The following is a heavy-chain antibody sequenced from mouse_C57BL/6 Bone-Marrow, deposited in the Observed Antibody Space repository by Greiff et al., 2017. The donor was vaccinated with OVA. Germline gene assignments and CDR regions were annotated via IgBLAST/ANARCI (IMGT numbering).Heavy chain of an antibody. D-gene: IGHD1-1*01. CDR2: IYPRSGNT. Sequence: QVQLQQSGAELARPGASVKLSCKASGYTFTSYGISWVKQRTGQGLEWIGEIYPRSGNTYYNEKFKGKATLTADKSSSTAYMELRSLTSEDSAVYFCARRWDYAPRGAMDYWGQGTSVTVSS. J-gene: IGHJ4*01. CDR3: ARRWDYAPRGAMDY. CDR1: GYTFTSYG. V-gene: IGHV1-81*01.